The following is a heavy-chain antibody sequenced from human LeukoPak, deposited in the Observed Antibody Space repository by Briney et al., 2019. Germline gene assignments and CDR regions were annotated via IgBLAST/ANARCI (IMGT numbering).Heavy chain of an antibody. CDR1: GYSSTNYG. V-gene: IGHV1-69*06. Sequence: GASVKVSCKASGYSSTNYGISWVRQAPGQGLEWMGGIIPIFGTANYAQKFQGRVTITADKSTSTAYMELSSLRSEDTAVYYCARGDGYSSGWYTYFQHWGQGTLVTVSS. CDR2: IIPIFGTA. J-gene: IGHJ1*01. D-gene: IGHD6-19*01. CDR3: ARGDGYSSGWYTYFQH.